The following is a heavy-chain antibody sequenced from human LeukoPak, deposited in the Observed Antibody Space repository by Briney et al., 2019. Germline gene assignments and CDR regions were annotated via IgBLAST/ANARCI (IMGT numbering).Heavy chain of an antibody. CDR3: ARAVAGTDEIDS. V-gene: IGHV3-13*01. J-gene: IGHJ4*02. CDR2: IGSGGDT. CDR1: GLSFSSYD. D-gene: IGHD6-19*01. Sequence: PGGSLRLSCAGSGLSFSSYDMLWVRQATGKGLEWVSAIGSGGDTYYAGSVKGRFTISRESAKNSFYLQMNSLSAGDTAVYFCARAVAGTDEIDSWGQGTLVTVSS.